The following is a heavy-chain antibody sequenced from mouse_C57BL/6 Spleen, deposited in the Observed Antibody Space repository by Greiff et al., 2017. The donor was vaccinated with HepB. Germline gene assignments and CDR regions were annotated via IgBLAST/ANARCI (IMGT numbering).Heavy chain of an antibody. J-gene: IGHJ3*01. CDR1: GYTFTDYY. V-gene: IGHV1-75*01. CDR2: IFPGSGST. CDR3: ARSDYGSSYLAWFAY. Sequence: QVQLQQSGPELVKPGASVKISCKASGYTFTDYYINWVKQRPGQGLEWIGWIFPGSGSTYYNEKFKGKATLTVDKSSSTAYMLLSSLTSEDSAVYFCARSDYGSSYLAWFAYWGQGTLVTVSA. D-gene: IGHD1-1*01.